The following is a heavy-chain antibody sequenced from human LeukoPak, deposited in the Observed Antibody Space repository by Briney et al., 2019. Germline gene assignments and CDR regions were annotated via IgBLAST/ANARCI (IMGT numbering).Heavy chain of an antibody. CDR2: ISYHGSNK. D-gene: IGHD4-17*01. CDR1: GFTFSNYA. Sequence: GGSLRLSCAASGFTFSNYAMHWVRQAPGKGLEWVAVISYHGSNKNYADSVKGRFTISRDNPKNTLYLQMNSLRAEDTAVYYCASLDYGDYEGVYWGQGTLVTVSS. V-gene: IGHV3-30*14. J-gene: IGHJ4*02. CDR3: ASLDYGDYEGVY.